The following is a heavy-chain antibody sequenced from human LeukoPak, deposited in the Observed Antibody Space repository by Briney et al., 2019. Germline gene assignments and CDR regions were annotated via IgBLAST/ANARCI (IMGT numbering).Heavy chain of an antibody. D-gene: IGHD3-22*01. CDR3: ARDREATYYYDSSGYYLDY. CDR2: INPSGGST. V-gene: IGHV1-46*01. Sequence: ASVKVSCKASGYTFTSYYMHWVGQAPGQGLEWMGIINPSGGSTSYAQKFQGRVTMTRDTSTSTVYMELSSLRSEDTAVYYCARDREATYYYDSSGYYLDYWGQGTLVTVSS. CDR1: GYTFTSYY. J-gene: IGHJ4*02.